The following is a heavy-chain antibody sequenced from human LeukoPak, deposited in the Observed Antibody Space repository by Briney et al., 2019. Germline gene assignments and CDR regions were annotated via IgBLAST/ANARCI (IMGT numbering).Heavy chain of an antibody. CDR1: GGSFSGYY. D-gene: IGHD3-3*01. Sequence: LSETLSLTCAVYGGSFSGYYWSWIRQPPGKGLEWIGEINHSGSTNYNPSLKSRVTISVDTSKNQFSLKLSSVTAADTAVYYCASSSIFGVVISNPWGQGTLVTVSS. CDR3: ASSSIFGVVISNP. CDR2: INHSGST. V-gene: IGHV4-34*01. J-gene: IGHJ5*02.